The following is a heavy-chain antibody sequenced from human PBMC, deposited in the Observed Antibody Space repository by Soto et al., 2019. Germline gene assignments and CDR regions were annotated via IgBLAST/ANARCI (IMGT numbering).Heavy chain of an antibody. CDR3: ARAWGGVPDY. V-gene: IGHV4-34*01. CDR1: GGSFSGYY. CDR2: INHSGST. J-gene: IGHJ4*02. D-gene: IGHD3-16*01. Sequence: QVQLQQWGAGLLKPSETLSLTCAVYGGSFSGYYWSWIRQPPGKGLEWIGEINHSGSTNYNPSLKSRVTISVDTSKNQFSLKLSSVTAADTAVYYCARAWGGVPDYWGLGTLVTVSS.